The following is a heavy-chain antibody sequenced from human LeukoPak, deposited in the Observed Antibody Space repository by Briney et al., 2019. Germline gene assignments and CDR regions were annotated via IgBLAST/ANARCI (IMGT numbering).Heavy chain of an antibody. CDR1: GGSISSYY. Sequence: SETLSLTCTVSGGSISSYYWSWIRQPPGKGLEWIGYIYYSGSTNYNPSLKSRVTISVNTSKNQFSLKLGSVTAADTAVYYCASIAAAARGYYFDYWGQGTLVTVSS. D-gene: IGHD6-13*01. J-gene: IGHJ4*02. CDR3: ASIAAAARGYYFDY. CDR2: IYYSGST. V-gene: IGHV4-59*08.